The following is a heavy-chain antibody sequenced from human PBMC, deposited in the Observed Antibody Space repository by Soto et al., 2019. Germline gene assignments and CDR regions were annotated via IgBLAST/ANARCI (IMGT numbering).Heavy chain of an antibody. CDR2: IRSKANSYAT. Sequence: LRLSCAASGFTFSGSAMHWVRQASGKGLEWVGRIRSKANSYATAYAASVKGRFTISRDDSKNTAYLQMNSLKTEDTAVYYCTPGGRYYYDSSGYYRDYYGMDVWGQGTTVTVSS. D-gene: IGHD3-22*01. CDR3: TPGGRYYYDSSGYYRDYYGMDV. CDR1: GFTFSGSA. V-gene: IGHV3-73*01. J-gene: IGHJ6*02.